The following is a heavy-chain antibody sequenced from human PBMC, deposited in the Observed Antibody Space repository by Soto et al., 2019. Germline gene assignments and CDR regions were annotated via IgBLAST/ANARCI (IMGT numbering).Heavy chain of an antibody. CDR3: ARDGRNSGYYDY. Sequence: PGGSLRLSCAASGFTFSSYSMNWVRQAPGKGLEWVSSISSSSSYIYYADSVRGRFTISRDNAKNSLYLQMNSLRDEDTAVYYCARDGRNSGYYDYWGQGTLVTVSS. V-gene: IGHV3-21*01. D-gene: IGHD3-9*01. CDR1: GFTFSSYS. CDR2: ISSSSSYI. J-gene: IGHJ4*02.